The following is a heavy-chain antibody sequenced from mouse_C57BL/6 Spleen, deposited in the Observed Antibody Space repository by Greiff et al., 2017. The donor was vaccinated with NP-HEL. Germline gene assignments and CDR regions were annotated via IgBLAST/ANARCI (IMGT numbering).Heavy chain of an antibody. J-gene: IGHJ4*01. Sequence: QVQLQQSGPELVKPGASVKISCKASGYAFSSSWMNWVKQRPGKGLEWIGRIYPGDGDTNYNGKFKGKATLTADKSSSTAYMQLSSLTSEDSAVYFCARDYGSSLGGGLYAMDYWGQGTSVTVSS. CDR2: IYPGDGDT. V-gene: IGHV1-82*01. CDR3: ARDYGSSLGGGLYAMDY. D-gene: IGHD1-1*01. CDR1: GYAFSSSW.